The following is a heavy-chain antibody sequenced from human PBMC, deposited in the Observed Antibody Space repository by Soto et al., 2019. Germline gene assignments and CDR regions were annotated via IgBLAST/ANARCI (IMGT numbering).Heavy chain of an antibody. CDR3: PREGILVVPDYECYYYYGMDV. CDR2: IIPSFGTA. Sequence: SVKGSCKASGGTFSSYAISCVRQAPGQGLEWMGGIIPSFGTASYAQKFEGRVMITAEKSKRTGYLELSRVRSEDRGVYYCPREGILVVPDYECYYYYGMDVWGQGTTVTASS. CDR1: GGTFSSYA. D-gene: IGHD2-2*01. J-gene: IGHJ6*02. V-gene: IGHV1-69*06.